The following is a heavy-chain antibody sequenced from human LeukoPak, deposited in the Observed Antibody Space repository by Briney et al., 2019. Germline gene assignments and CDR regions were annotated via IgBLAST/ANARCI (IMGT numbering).Heavy chain of an antibody. Sequence: SVKVSCKASGGTFSSYAISWVRQAPGQGLEWMGGIIPIFGTANYAQKFQGRVTITADESTSTAYMELSSLRSVDTAVYYCARVYDGAYYFDYWGQGTLVTVSS. V-gene: IGHV1-69*13. D-gene: IGHD4-17*01. CDR3: ARVYDGAYYFDY. J-gene: IGHJ4*02. CDR2: IIPIFGTA. CDR1: GGTFSSYA.